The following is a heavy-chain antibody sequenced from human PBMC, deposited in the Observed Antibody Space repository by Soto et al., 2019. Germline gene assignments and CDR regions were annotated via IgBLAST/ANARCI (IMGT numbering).Heavy chain of an antibody. J-gene: IGHJ6*02. CDR1: GGSITDYY. V-gene: IGHV4-59*07. CDR3: ASVDGSPTVTGNYYFYGVDV. D-gene: IGHD4-17*01. Sequence: SDTLSLTCAFSGGSITDYYWSWIRQPPGKGLEWIGYISHGGSANYTPSLKSRVTISLNTSKSQFYMTMNSVIAADSAVYYCASVDGSPTVTGNYYFYGVDVWGPGPLLTVSS. CDR2: ISHGGSA.